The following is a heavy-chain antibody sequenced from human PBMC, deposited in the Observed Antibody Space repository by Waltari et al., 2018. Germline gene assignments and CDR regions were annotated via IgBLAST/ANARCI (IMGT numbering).Heavy chain of an antibody. V-gene: IGHV1-2*02. D-gene: IGHD2-2*01. CDR3: ATAPDAFQIIN. CDR1: GYTFTGYY. CDR2: INPVSGGT. Sequence: QVQLVQSGAEVKKPGASVKVSCKTSGYTFTGYYMYWVRPAPGQGLEWMGWINPVSGGTAYAKKFQGRVTLTRDTSSSTAYMELNRLISDDSAMYYCATAPDAFQIINWGQGTLVTVSS. J-gene: IGHJ4*02.